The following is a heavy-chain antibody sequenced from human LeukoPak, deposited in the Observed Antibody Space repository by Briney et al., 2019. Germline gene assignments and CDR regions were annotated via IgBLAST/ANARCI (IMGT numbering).Heavy chain of an antibody. Sequence: PGGSLRLSCAASGFTVSSNYMSWILQAPGKGLEWLSYISSDGTTIQYADSVKGRFTISRDNAKNSLYLQMSSLRAEDTAVYYCAREERLRWTAYWGQGTLVTVSS. CDR3: AREERLRWTAY. CDR2: ISSDGTTI. J-gene: IGHJ4*02. D-gene: IGHD4-23*01. CDR1: GFTVSSNY. V-gene: IGHV3-11*01.